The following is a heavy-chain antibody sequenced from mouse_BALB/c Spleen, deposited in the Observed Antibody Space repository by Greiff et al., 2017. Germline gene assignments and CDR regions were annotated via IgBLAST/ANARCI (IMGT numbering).Heavy chain of an antibody. J-gene: IGHJ3*01. CDR3: ARFDYGGVAY. CDR2: ISSGSSTI. D-gene: IGHD2-4*01. Sequence: EVQRVESGGGLVQPGGSRKLSCAASGFTFSSFGMHWVRQAPEKGLEWVAYISSGSSTIYYADTVKGRFTISRDNPKNTLFLQMTSLRSEDTAMYYCARFDYGGVAYWGQGTLVTVSA. CDR1: GFTFSSFG. V-gene: IGHV5-17*02.